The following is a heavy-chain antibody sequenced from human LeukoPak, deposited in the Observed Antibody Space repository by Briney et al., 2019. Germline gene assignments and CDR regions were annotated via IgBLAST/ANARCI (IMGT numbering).Heavy chain of an antibody. CDR2: IKSDGAGT. J-gene: IGHJ4*02. V-gene: IGHV3-74*01. CDR3: ARGGYGAYMG. Sequence: GGSLRLSCAASGFSFSNYWMLWVRHAPGKGLVWVSGIKSDGAGTSYMDSVKGRFTISRDNAKNTLDLQMNSLRAEDTAVYYCARGGYGAYMGWGQGMLVTVSS. D-gene: IGHD4-17*01. CDR1: GFSFSNYW.